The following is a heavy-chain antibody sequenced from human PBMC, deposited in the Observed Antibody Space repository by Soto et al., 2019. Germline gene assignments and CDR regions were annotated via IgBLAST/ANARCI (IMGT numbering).Heavy chain of an antibody. J-gene: IGHJ5*02. D-gene: IGHD3-3*01. CDR2: ISSSSSTI. CDR3: ASHSLYYHFWRGPIQPFDP. Sequence: EVQLVESGGGLVQPGGSLRLSWAASGFTFSSYSMNWVRQAPGKGLEWVSXISSSSSTIYYADSVKGRFTISRDNAKNSXYLXXXXXXXXXTXVYYCASHSLYYHFWRGPIQPFDPWCQGTLVTVSS. V-gene: IGHV3-48*01. CDR1: GFTFSSYS.